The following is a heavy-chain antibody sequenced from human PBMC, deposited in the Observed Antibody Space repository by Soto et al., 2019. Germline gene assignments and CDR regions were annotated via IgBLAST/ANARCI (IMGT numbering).Heavy chain of an antibody. CDR3: HGYGY. D-gene: IGHD5-12*01. V-gene: IGHV3-53*01. J-gene: IGHJ4*02. CDR1: GFSVTANY. CDR2: IYSGGST. Sequence: EVQVVESGGGLIQPGGSLRLSCEVSGFSVTANYMSWVRQAPGKGLEWVSVIYSGGSTYYIDSVKGRFSISSDISKNTLYLQMNSLGAEDTAVYYCHGYGYWGQGTLVTVSS.